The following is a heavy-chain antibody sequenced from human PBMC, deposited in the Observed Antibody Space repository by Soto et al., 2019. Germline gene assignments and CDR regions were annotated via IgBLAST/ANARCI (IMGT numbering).Heavy chain of an antibody. CDR2: IGTAGDT. D-gene: IGHD3-3*02. CDR1: GFTFSSYD. J-gene: IGHJ6*02. V-gene: IGHV3-13*01. Sequence: GGSLRLSCAASGFTFSSYDMHWVRQATGKGLEWVSAIGTAGDTYYPGSVKGRFTISRENAKNSLYLQMNSLRAGDTAVYYCARALSGALLGDYDYYYGMDVWGQGTTVTVSS. CDR3: ARALSGALLGDYDYYYGMDV.